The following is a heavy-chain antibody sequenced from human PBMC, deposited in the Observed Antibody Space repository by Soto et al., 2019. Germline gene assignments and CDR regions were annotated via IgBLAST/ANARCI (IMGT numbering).Heavy chain of an antibody. CDR2: VSGSGAKT. D-gene: IGHD2-8*02. Sequence: EVQLLESGGGLVQPGGSLRLSCTASGFTFSTYAMTWVRQAPGKGLEWVSTVSGSGAKTYYADSVRGRFTISRDNSKDTLYIQMNCLTAEDTATYYCTRDWTGNTCPCMDVWGQGTTVTVSS. CDR3: TRDWTGNTCPCMDV. J-gene: IGHJ6*02. CDR1: GFTFSTYA. V-gene: IGHV3-23*01.